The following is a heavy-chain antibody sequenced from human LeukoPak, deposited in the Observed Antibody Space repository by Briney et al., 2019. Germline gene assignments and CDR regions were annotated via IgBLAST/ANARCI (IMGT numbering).Heavy chain of an antibody. Sequence: PGGSLRLSCAASGFTFSSYGMHWVRQAPGKGLEWVAFIRYDGSNKYYADSVKGRFTISRDNSKNTLYLQMNSLRAEDTAVYYCAIHYYGSGSHYAALDHWGQGTLVTVSS. V-gene: IGHV3-30*02. CDR3: AIHYYGSGSHYAALDH. D-gene: IGHD3-10*01. CDR1: GFTFSSYG. CDR2: IRYDGSNK. J-gene: IGHJ4*02.